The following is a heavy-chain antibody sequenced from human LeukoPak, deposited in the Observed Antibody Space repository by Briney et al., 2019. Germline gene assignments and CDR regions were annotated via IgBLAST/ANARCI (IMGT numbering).Heavy chain of an antibody. CDR1: GGSISSYY. CDR3: AREGPGYCSSTSCYVEVLYYMDV. V-gene: IGHV4-4*07. CDR2: IYTSGST. D-gene: IGHD2-2*01. J-gene: IGHJ6*03. Sequence: SETLSLTCTVSGGSISSYYWSWIRQPAGKGLEWIGRIYTSGSTNYNPSLKSRVTMSVDTSKNQFSLKLSSVTAADTAVYYCAREGPGYCSSTSCYVEVLYYMDVWGKGTTVTVSS.